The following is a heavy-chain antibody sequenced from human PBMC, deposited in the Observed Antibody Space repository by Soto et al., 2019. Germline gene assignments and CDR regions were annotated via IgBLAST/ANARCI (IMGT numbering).Heavy chain of an antibody. J-gene: IGHJ5*02. CDR2: INAGNGNT. CDR3: ARDRALTIFGVARKGPWFDP. Sequence: ASVKVSCKASGYTFTSYAMHWVRQAPGQRLEWMGWINAGNGNTKYSQKFQGRVTITRDTSASTAYMEPSSLISEDTAVYYCARDRALTIFGVARKGPWFDPWGQGTLVTVSS. CDR1: GYTFTSYA. V-gene: IGHV1-3*01. D-gene: IGHD3-3*01.